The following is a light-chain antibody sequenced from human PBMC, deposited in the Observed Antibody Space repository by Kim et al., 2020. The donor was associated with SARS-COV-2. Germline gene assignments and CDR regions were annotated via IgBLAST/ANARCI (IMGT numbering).Light chain of an antibody. V-gene: IGLV2-11*01. CDR2: DVS. Sequence: GQSVTISCTGTSSDVGGYNHVSWYQQHPGKAPKLMIYDVSKRPAGVSDRFSGSKSGNTASLTVSGLQAEDEADYYCCSYAGSYTYVFGTGTKVTVL. J-gene: IGLJ1*01. CDR3: CSYAGSYTYV. CDR1: SSDVGGYNH.